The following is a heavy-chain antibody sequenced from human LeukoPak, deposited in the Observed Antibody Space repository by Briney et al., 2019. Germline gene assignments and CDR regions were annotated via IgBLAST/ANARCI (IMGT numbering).Heavy chain of an antibody. J-gene: IGHJ4*02. D-gene: IGHD6-19*01. CDR2: IKQDGSEK. Sequence: GGSQRLSCAASGFTFSSYWMSWVRQAPGKGLEWVANIKQDGSEKYYVDSVKGRFTISRDNAKNSLYLQMNSLRAEDTAVYYCARVTVYSTGWYLDYWGQGTLVTVSS. CDR3: ARVTVYSTGWYLDY. V-gene: IGHV3-7*01. CDR1: GFTFSSYW.